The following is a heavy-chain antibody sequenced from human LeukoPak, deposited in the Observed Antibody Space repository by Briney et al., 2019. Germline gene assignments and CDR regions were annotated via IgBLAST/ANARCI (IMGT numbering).Heavy chain of an antibody. D-gene: IGHD2-2*01. CDR3: ARDIVVVPAAIVPWGFDP. V-gene: IGHV1-69*13. CDR1: GGTFSIYA. CDR2: IIPIFGTA. J-gene: IGHJ5*02. Sequence: SVTVSFKASGGTFSIYAISWVRQAPGQGLEWMGGIIPIFGTANYAQKFQGRVTITADESTSTAYMELSSLRSEDTAVYYCARDIVVVPAAIVPWGFDPWGQGTLVTVSS.